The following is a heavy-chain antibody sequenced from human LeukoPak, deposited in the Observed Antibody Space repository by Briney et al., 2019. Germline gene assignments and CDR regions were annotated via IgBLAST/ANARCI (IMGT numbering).Heavy chain of an antibody. CDR3: ARGSLLYGSNSGVDY. V-gene: IGHV1-8*01. CDR2: MNPNSGNT. CDR1: GYTFTSYD. J-gene: IGHJ4*02. Sequence: ASVKVSCXASGYTFTSYDINWVRLATGQGLEWMGWMNPNSGNTGYAQKFQGRVTMTRNTSISTAYMELSSLRSGDTAVYYCARGSLLYGSNSGVDYWGQGTLVTVSS. D-gene: IGHD4-23*01.